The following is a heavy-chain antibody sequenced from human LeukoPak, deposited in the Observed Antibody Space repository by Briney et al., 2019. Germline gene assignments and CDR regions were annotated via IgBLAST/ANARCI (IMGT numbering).Heavy chain of an antibody. CDR3: ARARLRKLRYFDL. CDR1: GGSISSGDYY. J-gene: IGHJ2*01. Sequence: SETLSLTCTVSGGSISSGDYYWSWIRQPPGKGLEWIGEINHSGSTNYNPSLKSRVTISVDTSKNQFSLKLSSVTAADTAVYYCARARLRKLRYFDLWGRGTLVTVSS. V-gene: IGHV4-39*07. CDR2: INHSGST. D-gene: IGHD4-17*01.